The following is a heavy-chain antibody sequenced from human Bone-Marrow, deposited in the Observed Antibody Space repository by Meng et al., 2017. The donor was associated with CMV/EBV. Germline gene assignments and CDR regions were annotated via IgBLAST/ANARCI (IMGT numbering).Heavy chain of an antibody. CDR3: ARDLLGGTKGAFDI. CDR1: GFTFSSYE. D-gene: IGHD1-1*01. V-gene: IGHV3-48*03. CDR2: ISSSGSSI. Sequence: GESLKISCAASGFTFSSYEMNWVRQAPGKGLEWVSYISSSGSSIYYADSVKGRITVSRDNSKNTLYLQMNSLRAEDTAVYYCARDLLGGTKGAFDIWGQGTLVTVSS. J-gene: IGHJ3*02.